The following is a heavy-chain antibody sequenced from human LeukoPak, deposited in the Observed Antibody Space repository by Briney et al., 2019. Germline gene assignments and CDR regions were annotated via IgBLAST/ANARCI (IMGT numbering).Heavy chain of an antibody. D-gene: IGHD6-13*01. CDR2: INPSGGST. Sequence: ASVNVSCKASGYTFTSYYMHWVRQAPGQGLEWMGIINPSGGSTSYTQKFQGRVTMTRDTSTSTVYMELSSLRSEDTAVYYCAREKRPAAADDYWGQGTLVTVSS. V-gene: IGHV1-46*01. CDR1: GYTFTSYY. J-gene: IGHJ4*02. CDR3: AREKRPAAADDY.